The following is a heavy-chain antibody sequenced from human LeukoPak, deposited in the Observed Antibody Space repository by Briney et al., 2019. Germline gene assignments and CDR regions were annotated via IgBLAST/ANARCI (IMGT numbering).Heavy chain of an antibody. CDR2: IYNGGST. CDR1: GGSISSYN. Sequence: SETLSLTCTVSGGSISSYNWSWIRQPPGKGLECIGYIYNGGSTNYNPSLKSRVSISVDTSKNQFSLKLSSVTAADTAVYYCARSAIDAFDIWGQGTMVTVSS. J-gene: IGHJ3*02. D-gene: IGHD6-25*01. V-gene: IGHV4-59*08. CDR3: ARSAIDAFDI.